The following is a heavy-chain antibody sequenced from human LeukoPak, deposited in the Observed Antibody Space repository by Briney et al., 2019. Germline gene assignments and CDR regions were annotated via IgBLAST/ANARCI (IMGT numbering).Heavy chain of an antibody. CDR3: ASSHHDYGGSFDQ. Sequence: ASVKVSCKASGYTFTGYYIHWVRQAPGQGLEWMGWINPNINGTNYAQKFQGRVTMTGDRSISTAYLQWSSLKASDTAMYYCASSHHDYGGSFDQWGQGTLVTVSS. J-gene: IGHJ4*02. CDR2: INPNINGT. D-gene: IGHD4-17*01. CDR1: GYTFTGYY. V-gene: IGHV1-2*02.